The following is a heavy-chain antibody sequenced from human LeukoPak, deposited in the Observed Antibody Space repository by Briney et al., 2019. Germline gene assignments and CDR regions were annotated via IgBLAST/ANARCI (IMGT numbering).Heavy chain of an antibody. CDR1: GFTFSSYS. CDR2: ISSSSSHI. CDR3: AREMVHPLGPGTVYYFDY. D-gene: IGHD4/OR15-4a*01. J-gene: IGHJ4*02. Sequence: GSLRLSCAASGFTFSSYSMNWVRQAPGKGLEWVSSISSSSSHIYYADSVKGRFTISRDNAKNSLYLQMNSLRAEDTAVYYCAREMVHPLGPGTVYYFDYWGQGTLVTVSS. V-gene: IGHV3-21*01.